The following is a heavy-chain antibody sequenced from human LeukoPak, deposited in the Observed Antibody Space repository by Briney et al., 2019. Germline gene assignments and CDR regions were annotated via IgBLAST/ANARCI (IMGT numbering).Heavy chain of an antibody. Sequence: PGVYLRLSCAASGFTFSDYYMSWIRQAPGKGLEWVSYIISSISYTNYADSVKGRFTISRDNAKNSLYLQMNRMRAEDTAVYYCARDSAFTMVRGVIITSAFDIWGQGTMVTASS. CDR3: ARDSAFTMVRGVIITSAFDI. CDR1: GFTFSDYY. V-gene: IGHV3-11*05. CDR2: IISSISYT. D-gene: IGHD3-10*01. J-gene: IGHJ3*02.